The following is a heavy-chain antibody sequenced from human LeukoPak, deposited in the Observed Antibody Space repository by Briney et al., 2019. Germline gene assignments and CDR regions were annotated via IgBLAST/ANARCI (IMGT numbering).Heavy chain of an antibody. CDR3: ARGRGTFVVKYYFDY. CDR1: GFTCNNNY. Sequence: GGYLRLSCAAGGFTCNNNYMRWVRQARGKGREGGSVIYSGGRTYYADSVKGRFTISRDNSKNPLYLQMNSLRAEDPAMYYCARGRGTFVVKYYFDYWGHGTLVTVSS. CDR2: IYSGGRT. V-gene: IGHV3-53*01. D-gene: IGHD2-21*01. J-gene: IGHJ4*01.